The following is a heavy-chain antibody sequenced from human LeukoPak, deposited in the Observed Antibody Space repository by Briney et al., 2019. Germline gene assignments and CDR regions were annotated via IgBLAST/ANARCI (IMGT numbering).Heavy chain of an antibody. Sequence: GGSLRLSCAVSGLTFSSAWMSWVRQAPGKGLEWVGRIKSKTDGGTTDYAAPVKGRFTISRDDSKNTLYLQMNSLKTEDTAVYYCTTGITMVRGVIHLIDYWGQGTLVTVSS. CDR2: IKSKTDGGTT. CDR3: TTGITMVRGVIHLIDY. CDR1: GLTFSSAW. D-gene: IGHD3-10*01. J-gene: IGHJ4*02. V-gene: IGHV3-15*01.